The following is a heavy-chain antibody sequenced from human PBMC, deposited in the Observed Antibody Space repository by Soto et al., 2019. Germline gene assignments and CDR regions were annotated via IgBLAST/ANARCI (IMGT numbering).Heavy chain of an antibody. CDR3: ARLYDSSGYLRPYYYGMDV. Sequence: SETLSLTCTVSGGSISSYYWSWIRQPPGKGLEWIGYIYYSGSTNYNPSLKSRVTISVDTSKNQFSLKLSSVTAADTAVYYCARLYDSSGYLRPYYYGMDVWGQGTTVTVSS. CDR1: GGSISSYY. V-gene: IGHV4-59*01. D-gene: IGHD3-22*01. CDR2: IYYSGST. J-gene: IGHJ6*02.